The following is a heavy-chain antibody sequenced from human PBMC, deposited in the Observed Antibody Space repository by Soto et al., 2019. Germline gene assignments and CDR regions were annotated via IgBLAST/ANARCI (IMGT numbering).Heavy chain of an antibody. CDR1: GFSLTTDRVG. CDR2: IYWDDSK. D-gene: IGHD1-26*01. J-gene: IGHJ4*02. CDR3: AHAYGGRSLY. Sequence: QITLKESGPTLVKPTQTLTLTCTFSGFSLTTDRVGVGWIRQPPGEALEWLAVIYWDDSKTYRPSLESRLTSTQDTSKNQVALTMTNMDSLDKATYYWAHAYGGRSLYWGEGTLVTVSS. V-gene: IGHV2-5*02.